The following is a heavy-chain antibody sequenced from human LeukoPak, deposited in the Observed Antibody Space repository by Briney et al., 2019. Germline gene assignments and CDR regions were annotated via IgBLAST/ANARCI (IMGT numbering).Heavy chain of an antibody. Sequence: PGGSLRLSCAASGFTFDDYAMHWVRQAPGKGLEWVSLITWNGGSTFYADSVKGRFTISRDNSKDSLYLQMNSLRPEDTALYYCAKDRDYYYMDVWGKGTTVTVSS. CDR2: ITWNGGST. V-gene: IGHV3-43D*03. CDR1: GFTFDDYA. J-gene: IGHJ6*03. CDR3: AKDRDYYYMDV.